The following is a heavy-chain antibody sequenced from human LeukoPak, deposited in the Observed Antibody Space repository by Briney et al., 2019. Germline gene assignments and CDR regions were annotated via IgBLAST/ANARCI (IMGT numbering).Heavy chain of an antibody. CDR1: GGSISISSYY. CDR2: IYYSGST. V-gene: IGHV4-39*01. CDR3: ANGIVGATDAFDI. Sequence: PSETLSLTCTVAGGSISISSYYWGWIRQPPGKGLEWIGSIYYSGSTYYNPSLKSRVTISVDTSKNQFSLKLSSVTAADTAVYYCANGIVGATDAFDIWGQGTMVTVSS. D-gene: IGHD1-26*01. J-gene: IGHJ3*02.